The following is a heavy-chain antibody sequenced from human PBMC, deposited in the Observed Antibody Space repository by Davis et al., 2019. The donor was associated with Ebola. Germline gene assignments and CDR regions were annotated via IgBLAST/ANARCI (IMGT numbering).Heavy chain of an antibody. V-gene: IGHV5-51*01. CDR1: GYSFTSYW. CDR3: ALAGYSSSSRGYYFDY. CDR2: IYPGDSDT. D-gene: IGHD6-6*01. Sequence: KVSCKGSGYSFTSYWIGWVRQMPGKGLEWMGIIYPGDSDTRYSPSFQGQVTISADKSISTAYLQWSSLKASDTAMYYCALAGYSSSSRGYYFDYWGQGTLVTVSS. J-gene: IGHJ4*02.